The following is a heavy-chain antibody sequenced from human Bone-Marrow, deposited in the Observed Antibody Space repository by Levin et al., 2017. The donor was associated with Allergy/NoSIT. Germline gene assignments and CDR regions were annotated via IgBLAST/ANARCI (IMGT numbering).Heavy chain of an antibody. CDR1: EFTFNNYD. D-gene: IGHD4-17*01. Sequence: GGSLRLSCAASEFTFNNYDMHWVRRAPGKGLEWVAGIWFDATNKYYADSVKGRFTISRDNSKSELFLQMSSLRVEDTAVYYCARSDNGDYVGECDIWGQGTMVTVSS. J-gene: IGHJ3*02. CDR2: IWFDATNK. V-gene: IGHV3-33*01. CDR3: ARSDNGDYVGECDI.